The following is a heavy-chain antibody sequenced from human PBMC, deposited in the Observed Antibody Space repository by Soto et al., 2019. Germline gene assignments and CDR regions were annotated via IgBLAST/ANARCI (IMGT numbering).Heavy chain of an antibody. CDR3: ARGSGRYLIWFDP. CDR1: GFIFSDHY. D-gene: IGHD1-26*01. V-gene: IGHV3-72*01. Sequence: EVQLVESGGGLVQPGGSLRLSCAASGFIFSDHYMDWVRQAPGKGLEWVGRTRNKANSYTTEYAASVKGRFTISRDDSKNSLYLQMNSLKTEDTAVYYCARGSGRYLIWFDPWGQGTLVTVSS. CDR2: TRNKANSYTT. J-gene: IGHJ5*02.